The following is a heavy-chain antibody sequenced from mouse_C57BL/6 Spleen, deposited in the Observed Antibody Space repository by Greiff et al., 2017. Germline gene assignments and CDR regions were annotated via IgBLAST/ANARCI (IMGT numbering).Heavy chain of an antibody. V-gene: IGHV1-50*01. CDR1: GYTFTSYW. CDR3: ARLHYCGSSYGYFDY. CDR2: IDPSDSYT. J-gene: IGHJ2*01. D-gene: IGHD1-1*01. Sequence: QVQLQQPGAELVKPGASVKLSCKASGYTFTSYWMQWVKQRPGQGLEWIGEIDPSDSYTNYNQQFKGKATLTVDTSSSTAYMQLSSLTSEDSAVYYCARLHYCGSSYGYFDYWGQGTTLTVSS.